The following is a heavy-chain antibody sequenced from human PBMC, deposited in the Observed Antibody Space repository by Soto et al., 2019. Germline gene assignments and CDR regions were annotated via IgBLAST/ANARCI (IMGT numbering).Heavy chain of an antibody. CDR1: GGSISSSSYY. D-gene: IGHD3-9*01. J-gene: IGHJ4*02. CDR2: IYYSGST. Sequence: NPSETLSLTCTVSGGSISSSSYYWGWIRQPPGKGLEWIGSIYYSGSTYYNPSLKSRVTISVDTSKNQFSLKLSSVTAADTAVYSCGRIISKYYDSSTGSHRGYYFDYWCQGILVNVS. CDR3: GRIISKYYDSSTGSHRGYYFDY. V-gene: IGHV4-39*01.